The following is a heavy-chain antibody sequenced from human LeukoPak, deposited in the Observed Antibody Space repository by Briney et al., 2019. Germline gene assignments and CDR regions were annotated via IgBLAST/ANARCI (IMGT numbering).Heavy chain of an antibody. D-gene: IGHD3-10*02. V-gene: IGHV3-33*01. Sequence: PGGSLRLSCAASGFTFSSYGMHWVRQAPGKGLEWVAVIWYDGSNKYYADSVKGRFTISRDNSKNTLYLQMYSLRAEDTAVYYCARDDVTGDAFDIWGQGTMVTVSS. CDR3: ARDDVTGDAFDI. CDR1: GFTFSSYG. J-gene: IGHJ3*02. CDR2: IWYDGSNK.